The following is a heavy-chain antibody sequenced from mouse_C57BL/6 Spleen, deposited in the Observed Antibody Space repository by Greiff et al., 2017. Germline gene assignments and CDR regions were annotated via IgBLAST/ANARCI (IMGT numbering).Heavy chain of an antibody. J-gene: IGHJ3*01. CDR2: IYPGDGDT. D-gene: IGHD2-1*01. Sequence: VQLQQSGAELVKPGASVKISCKASGYAFSSYWMNWVKQRPGKGLAWIGQIYPGDGDTNYNGKFKGKATLTADKSSSTAYMQLSSLTSEDSAVYFCARSEMGNYGEFAYWGQGTLVTVSA. V-gene: IGHV1-80*01. CDR1: GYAFSSYW. CDR3: ARSEMGNYGEFAY.